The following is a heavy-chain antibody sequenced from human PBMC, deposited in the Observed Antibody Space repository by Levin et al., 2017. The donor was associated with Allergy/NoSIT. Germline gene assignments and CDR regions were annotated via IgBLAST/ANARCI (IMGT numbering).Heavy chain of an antibody. V-gene: IGHV3-33*01. Sequence: GGSLRLSCAASGFTFSRYGMHWVRQAPGKGLEWVAVIWYDGSNKYYADSVKGRFTISRDNSKNMVDLQVNSLRAEDTAVYYCARADGSGSGSYYNPYYFDFWGQGTLVTVSS. CDR3: ARADGSGSGSYYNPYYFDF. J-gene: IGHJ4*02. CDR1: GFTFSRYG. CDR2: IWYDGSNK. D-gene: IGHD3-10*01.